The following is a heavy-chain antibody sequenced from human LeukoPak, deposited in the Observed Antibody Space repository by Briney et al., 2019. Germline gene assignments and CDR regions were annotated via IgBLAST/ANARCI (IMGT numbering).Heavy chain of an antibody. CDR2: IYSGGST. V-gene: IGHV3-53*01. CDR3: ARASGYSSSWFRYFDP. J-gene: IGHJ5*02. Sequence: GKSLRLSCAASGFTVSSNYMSWVRQAPGKGLEWVSVIYSGGSTYYADSVKGRFTISRDNAKNTVYLQVNSLRAEDTAVYYCARASGYSSSWFRYFDPWGQGTLVTVSS. CDR1: GFTVSSNY. D-gene: IGHD6-13*01.